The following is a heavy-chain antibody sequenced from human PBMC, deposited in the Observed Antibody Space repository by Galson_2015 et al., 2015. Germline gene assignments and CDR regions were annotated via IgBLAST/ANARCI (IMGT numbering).Heavy chain of an antibody. V-gene: IGHV3-11*01. D-gene: IGHD5-24*01. Sequence: SLRLSCAASGFTFSDYYMSWIRQAPGKGLEWVSYISNSGSTIYYADSVKGRFTISRDNAKNSLYLQMNSLRAEDTAVYYCARDRDNGYRRSDAFDIWGQETMVTVSS. J-gene: IGHJ3*02. CDR1: GFTFSDYY. CDR2: ISNSGSTI. CDR3: ARDRDNGYRRSDAFDI.